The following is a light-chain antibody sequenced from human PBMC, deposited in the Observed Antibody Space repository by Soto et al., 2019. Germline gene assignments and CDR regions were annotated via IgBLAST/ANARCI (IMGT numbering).Light chain of an antibody. J-gene: IGKJ4*01. CDR2: RAS. CDR1: QSVSSSY. V-gene: IGKV3-20*01. Sequence: EIVLTQSPGTLSLSPGERATLSCRASQSVSSSYLAWYQQKPGQAPKVLIYRASSRATGIPDRFSGSGSGTDFTLTISRLEPEDLAVYYCQQYGSSPLTSGGGTKVDI. CDR3: QQYGSSPLT.